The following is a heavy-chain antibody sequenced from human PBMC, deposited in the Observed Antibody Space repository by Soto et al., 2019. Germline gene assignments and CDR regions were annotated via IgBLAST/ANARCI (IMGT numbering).Heavy chain of an antibody. CDR1: GFTVSSNY. V-gene: IGHV3-66*01. Sequence: EVQLVESGGGLVQPGGSLRLSCAASGFTVSSNYMSWVRQAPGKGLEWVSVIYSGGSTYFADSVKDRFSISRYNSKNTLHLQMNSLRAEDTAVYYCAREGRPWGQGTLFTVSS. CDR2: IYSGGST. CDR3: AREGRP. J-gene: IGHJ5*02. D-gene: IGHD2-15*01.